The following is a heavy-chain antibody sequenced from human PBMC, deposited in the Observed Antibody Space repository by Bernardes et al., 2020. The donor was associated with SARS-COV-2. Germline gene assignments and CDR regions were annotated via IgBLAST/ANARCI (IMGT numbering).Heavy chain of an antibody. CDR1: GYTFTGYY. J-gene: IGHJ5*02. V-gene: IGHV1-2*02. CDR3: ASEGYSSSWYDSNWFDP. Sequence: ASVKVSCKASGYTFTGYYMHWVRQAPGQGLEWMGWINPNSGGTNYAQKFQGRVTMTRDTSISTAYMELSRLRSDDTAVYYCASEGYSSSWYDSNWFDPWGQGTLVTVSS. D-gene: IGHD6-13*01. CDR2: INPNSGGT.